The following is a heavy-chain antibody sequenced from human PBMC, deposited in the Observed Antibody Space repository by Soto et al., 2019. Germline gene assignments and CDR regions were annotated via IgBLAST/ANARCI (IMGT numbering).Heavy chain of an antibody. CDR1: GGSISSGDFY. CDR2: IHNSGST. V-gene: IGHV4-31*03. CDR3: ARQKQWLSPFDD. D-gene: IGHD6-19*01. Sequence: QVQLQESGPGLVKPSQTLSLTCSVSGGSISSGDFYWNWIRQHPGKGLEWIGYIHNSGSTDYNPSLKSRVTILVDMSKNQFSLKLTSVTAADTAVYYCARQKQWLSPFDDWGQGTLVTVSS. J-gene: IGHJ4*02.